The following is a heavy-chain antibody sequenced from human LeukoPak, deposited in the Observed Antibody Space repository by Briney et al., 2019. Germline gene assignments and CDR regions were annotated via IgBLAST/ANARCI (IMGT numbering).Heavy chain of an antibody. CDR1: GYTFTSYY. Sequence: SVKVSCKASGYTFTSYYMHWVRQAPGQGLEWMGGIIPIFGTANYAQKFQGRVTITADESTSTAYMELSSLRSEDTAVYYCAREVRLTDAFDIWGQGTMVTVSS. CDR2: IIPIFGTA. V-gene: IGHV1-69*13. J-gene: IGHJ3*02. CDR3: AREVRLTDAFDI. D-gene: IGHD6-25*01.